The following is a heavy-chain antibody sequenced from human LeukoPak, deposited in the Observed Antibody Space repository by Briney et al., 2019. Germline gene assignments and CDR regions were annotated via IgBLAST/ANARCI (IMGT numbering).Heavy chain of an antibody. D-gene: IGHD4-17*01. V-gene: IGHV1-2*02. J-gene: IGHJ6*02. CDR1: GYTFTGYY. CDR2: INPNSGGT. Sequence: ASVKVSCKASGYTFTGYYMHWVRQAPGQGLEWMGWINPNSGGTNYAQKFQGRVTMTRDTSISTAYMELSSLTYDDTAIYYCARDRKTTMTTSDGLYGMDVWGQGTTVTVSS. CDR3: ARDRKTTMTTSDGLYGMDV.